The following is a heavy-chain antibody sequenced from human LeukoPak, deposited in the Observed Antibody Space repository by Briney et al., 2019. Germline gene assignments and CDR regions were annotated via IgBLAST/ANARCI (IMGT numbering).Heavy chain of an antibody. CDR1: GYTFTNYS. Sequence: GASVKLSCKVSGYTFTNYSMNWVRQAAGQGLEWMGWINTNTGNPTYAEGFTGGVVFSLETSVSTAYVQIGSRRAADTAVYYCARDRGEGEYCTNNLCYWRRDFDIWGHGTMVSVSS. V-gene: IGHV7-4-1*01. CDR2: INTNTGNP. J-gene: IGHJ3*02. CDR3: ARDRGEGEYCTNNLCYWRRDFDI. D-gene: IGHD2-8*01.